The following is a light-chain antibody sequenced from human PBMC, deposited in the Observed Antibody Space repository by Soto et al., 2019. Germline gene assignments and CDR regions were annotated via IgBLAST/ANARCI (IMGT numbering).Light chain of an antibody. V-gene: IGKV3-20*01. CDR3: QQYGTSPWT. J-gene: IGKJ1*01. Sequence: EIVLTQSPGTLSLFAGGRATLSCRATQSISSNYLAWYQQKPGQAPRLLIYIASRRATGIPDRFSGSGSGTDFTLTISRLEPEDSALYYCQQYGTSPWTFGQGTKVEIK. CDR1: QSISSNY. CDR2: IAS.